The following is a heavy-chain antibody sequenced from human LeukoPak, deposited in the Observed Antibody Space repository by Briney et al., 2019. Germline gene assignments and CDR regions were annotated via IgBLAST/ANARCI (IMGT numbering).Heavy chain of an antibody. D-gene: IGHD2-2*02. CDR3: ARCDGVSTSCYTVDY. V-gene: IGHV4-4*07. CDR1: GGSISSYY. CDR2: IYTTGDT. J-gene: IGHJ4*02. Sequence: PSETLSLTCTVSGGSISSYYWSWIRQPAGKGLEWIGRIYTTGDTNYNPSLKSRFTMSVDTSKNQFSLKLSSVTAADTAVYYCARCDGVSTSCYTVDYWGQGTLVTVSS.